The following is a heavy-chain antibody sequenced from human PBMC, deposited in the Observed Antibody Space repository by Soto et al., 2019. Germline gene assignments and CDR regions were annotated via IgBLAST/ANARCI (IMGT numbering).Heavy chain of an antibody. J-gene: IGHJ4*02. CDR2: IYYSGST. CDR3: ARSFGVAAAGPFDY. D-gene: IGHD6-13*01. Sequence: QVQLQESGPGLVKPSQTLSLTCTVSGGSISSGGYYWSWIRQHPGKGLEWIGYIYYSGSTYYNPSLKSRHHISVDTSKNQFPLKLSSVTAAATAVYYGARSFGVAAAGPFDYWGQGTLVTVSS. V-gene: IGHV4-31*03. CDR1: GGSISSGGYY.